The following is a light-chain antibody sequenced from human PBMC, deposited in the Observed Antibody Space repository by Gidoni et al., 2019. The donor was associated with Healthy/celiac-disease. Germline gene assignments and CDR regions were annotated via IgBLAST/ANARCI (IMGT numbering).Light chain of an antibody. CDR1: QSVSSSY. CDR3: QQYGSSPLT. V-gene: IGKV3-20*01. CDR2: GAS. J-gene: IGKJ4*01. Sequence: EIVLPQSPGTLSLSPGERATRSCRSSQSVSSSYLAWYQQKPGQAPRLLIYGASSRATGIPDRLSGSGSGTDFTLTISRLEPEDFAVYYCQQYGSSPLTFGGGTKVEIK.